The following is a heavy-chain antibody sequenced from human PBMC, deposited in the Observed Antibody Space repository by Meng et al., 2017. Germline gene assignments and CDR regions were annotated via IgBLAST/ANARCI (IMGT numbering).Heavy chain of an antibody. Sequence: QLQLQKWGAGLLKPSETLCLTCAVYGGPFSGYSWSWIRQPPGKGLEWIGEINHSGSTNYNPSLKSRVTISVDTSKNQFSLKLSSVTAADTAVYYWARRGIAARPFYYWGQGTLVTVSS. CDR3: ARRGIAARPFYY. CDR1: GGPFSGYS. J-gene: IGHJ4*02. CDR2: INHSGST. V-gene: IGHV4-34*01. D-gene: IGHD6-6*01.